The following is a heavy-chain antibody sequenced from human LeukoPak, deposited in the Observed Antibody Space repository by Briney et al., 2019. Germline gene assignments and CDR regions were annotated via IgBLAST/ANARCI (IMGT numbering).Heavy chain of an antibody. J-gene: IGHJ5*02. D-gene: IGHD4-17*01. Sequence: ASVKVSCKASGYTFTGYYIHWVRQAPGQGLEWMGWINPNSGDTNYAQKFQDRVTLSRDTSISTAYMELTSLRSDDTAVYYCARPNGDYHNWFDPWGQGTLVTVSS. CDR1: GYTFTGYY. CDR3: ARPNGDYHNWFDP. V-gene: IGHV1-2*02. CDR2: INPNSGDT.